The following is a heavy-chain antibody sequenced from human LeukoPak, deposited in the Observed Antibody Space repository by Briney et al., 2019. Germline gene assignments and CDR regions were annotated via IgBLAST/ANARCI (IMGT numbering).Heavy chain of an antibody. CDR3: ARRTGYPYYFDY. J-gene: IGHJ4*02. Sequence: KPSETLSLTCAVYGGSFSGYYWSWIRQPPGKGLEWIGEINHSGSTNYNPSLKSRVTISVDTSKNQFSLKLSSVTAADTAVYYCARRTGYPYYFDYWGQGTLVTVSS. CDR1: GGSFSGYY. D-gene: IGHD1-1*01. CDR2: INHSGST. V-gene: IGHV4-34*01.